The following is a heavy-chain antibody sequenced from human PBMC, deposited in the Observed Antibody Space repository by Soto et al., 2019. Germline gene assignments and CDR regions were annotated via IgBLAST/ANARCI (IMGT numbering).Heavy chain of an antibody. CDR2: ISAYNGNT. Sequence: ASVKVSCKASGYTFTSYGISWVRQAPGQGLEWMGWISAYNGNTNYAQKLQGRVTMTTDTSTSTAYMELRSLRSDDTAVYYCARAKPPNYYYYYGMDVWGQGTTVTVSS. CDR3: ARAKPPNYYYYYGMDV. J-gene: IGHJ6*02. CDR1: GYTFTSYG. V-gene: IGHV1-18*01.